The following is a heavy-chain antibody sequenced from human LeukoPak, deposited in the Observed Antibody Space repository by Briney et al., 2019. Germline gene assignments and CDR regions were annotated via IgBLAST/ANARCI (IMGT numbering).Heavy chain of an antibody. D-gene: IGHD3-3*01. CDR1: GFTFSSYA. CDR3: AREVTYYDFWSGYYRLYYYYYMDV. CDR2: ISYDGSNK. Sequence: GSLRLSCAASGFTFSSYAMHWARQAPGKGLEWVAVISYDGSNKYYADSVKGRFTISRDNSKNTLYLQMNSLRAEDTAVYYCAREVTYYDFWSGYYRLYYYYYMDVWGKGTTVTVSS. J-gene: IGHJ6*03. V-gene: IGHV3-30*01.